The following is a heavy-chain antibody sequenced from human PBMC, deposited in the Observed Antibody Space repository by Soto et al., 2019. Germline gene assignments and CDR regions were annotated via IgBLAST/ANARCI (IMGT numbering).Heavy chain of an antibody. CDR3: ARDWKEKVGSTFYY. CDR2: ISTYNGNT. D-gene: IGHD1-26*01. Sequence: ASVKVSCKASDYTFTSYGISWVRQAPGQGLEWMGWISTYNGNTNYAQKLQGRVTMTTDTSTSTAYMELRSLRSDDTAVYYCARDWKEKVGSTFYYWGQGTLVTVSS. CDR1: DYTFTSYG. V-gene: IGHV1-18*01. J-gene: IGHJ4*02.